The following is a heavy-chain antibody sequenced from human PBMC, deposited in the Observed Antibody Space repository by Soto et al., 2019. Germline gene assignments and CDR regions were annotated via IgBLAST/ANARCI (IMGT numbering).Heavy chain of an antibody. Sequence: EVQLVESGGGLVQPGGSLRLSRAASGFTVSSNYMSWVRQAPGKGLEWVSVIYSGGSTYYADSVKGRFTISRHNSKNTLYLQMNSLRAEDTAVYYCYASPGSGSRRYYYYGMDVWGQGTTVTVSS. CDR3: YASPGSGSRRYYYYGMDV. D-gene: IGHD3-10*01. V-gene: IGHV3-53*04. J-gene: IGHJ6*02. CDR1: GFTVSSNY. CDR2: IYSGGST.